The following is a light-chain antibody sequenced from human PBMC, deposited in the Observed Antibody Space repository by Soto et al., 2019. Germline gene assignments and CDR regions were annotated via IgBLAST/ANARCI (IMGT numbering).Light chain of an antibody. V-gene: IGKV3-15*01. CDR3: QQYNSWPLT. Sequence: DIVMTQSPATLSVSPGERATLSCRASQSVRSTLAWYQHKPAQAPRLLIYAASTRATGVPARFSGSGSGAEFTLTISSLQSEDLAVYYCQQYNSWPLTFGGGTKVEIK. J-gene: IGKJ4*01. CDR2: AAS. CDR1: QSVRST.